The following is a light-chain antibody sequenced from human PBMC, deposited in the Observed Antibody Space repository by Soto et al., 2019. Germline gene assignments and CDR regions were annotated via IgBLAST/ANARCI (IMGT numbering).Light chain of an antibody. CDR2: DAS. J-gene: IGKJ4*01. CDR1: QSVSGY. V-gene: IGKV3-11*01. CDR3: QQRSDRPYLT. Sequence: EIVLTQSPDTLSLSPGERATLSCRASQSVSGYLGWYQQKPGQAPRLLIYDASNRADGVPARFRGSGSGTNFTLTIASLEPDDFAVYYCQQRSDRPYLTFGGGTRV.